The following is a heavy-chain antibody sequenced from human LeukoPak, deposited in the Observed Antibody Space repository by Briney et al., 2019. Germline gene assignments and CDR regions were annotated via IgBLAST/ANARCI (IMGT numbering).Heavy chain of an antibody. CDR2: IYHSGST. CDR1: GYSISSGYY. V-gene: IGHV4-38-2*01. J-gene: IGHJ1*01. D-gene: IGHD3-22*01. CDR3: ATYDSSGYYYYFQH. Sequence: SETLSLTCAVSGYSISSGYYWGWIRQPPGKGLEWIGSIYHSGSTYYNPSIKSRVTISVDTSKNQFSLKLSCVTAADTAVYYCATYDSSGYYYYFQHWGQGTLVTVSS.